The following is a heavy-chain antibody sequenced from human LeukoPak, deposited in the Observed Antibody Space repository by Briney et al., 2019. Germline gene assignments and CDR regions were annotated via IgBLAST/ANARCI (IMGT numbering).Heavy chain of an antibody. CDR3: AAGYYYDSSGYY. J-gene: IGHJ4*02. D-gene: IGHD3-22*01. CDR2: IVVGSGNT. Sequence: ASVKVSCKAYGFTFTNSAMQWVRQARGQRLEWIGWIVVGSGNTNYAQKFHERVTITRDMSTRTAYMELSSLRSDETAVYYCAAGYYYDSSGYYWGQGTLVTVSS. V-gene: IGHV1-58*02. CDR1: GFTFTNSA.